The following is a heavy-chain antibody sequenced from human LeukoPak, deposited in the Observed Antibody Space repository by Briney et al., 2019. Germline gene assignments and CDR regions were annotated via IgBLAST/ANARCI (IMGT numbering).Heavy chain of an antibody. V-gene: IGHV3-30*04. J-gene: IGHJ3*02. Sequence: GGSLRLSCAASGYTFSSSAMHWVRPAPGKGLEWVAVISYDGSNKYYADSVKGRFTISRDNSKNTLYLQMNSLRAEDTAMYYCARDTNDAFDIWGQGTMVTVSS. CDR3: ARDTNDAFDI. D-gene: IGHD2-2*01. CDR2: ISYDGSNK. CDR1: GYTFSSSA.